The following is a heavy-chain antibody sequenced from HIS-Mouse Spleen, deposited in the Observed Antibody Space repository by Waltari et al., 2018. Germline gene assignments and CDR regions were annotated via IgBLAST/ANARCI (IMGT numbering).Heavy chain of an antibody. Sequence: QLQLQESGPGLVKSSETLSLTCRDPGGSISSSSYFWGWIRQPPGKGLEWTGSIYYSGSTYYNPSLKSRVTISVDTSKNQFSLKLSSVTAADTAVYYCAREIPYSSSWYDWYFDLWGRGTLVTVSS. CDR1: GGSISSSSYF. V-gene: IGHV4-39*07. D-gene: IGHD6-13*01. CDR3: AREIPYSSSWYDWYFDL. CDR2: IYYSGST. J-gene: IGHJ2*01.